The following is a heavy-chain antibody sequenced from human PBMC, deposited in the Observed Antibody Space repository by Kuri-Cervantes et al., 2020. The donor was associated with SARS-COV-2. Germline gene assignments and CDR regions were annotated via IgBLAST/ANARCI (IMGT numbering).Heavy chain of an antibody. D-gene: IGHD2/OR15-2a*01. Sequence: ASVKVSCKASEYTSTSYDINWVRQATGQGLEWMGWRNPNSGKIGHAQKFRGRVTITRNTCISIAYKELSSLRSEDTAVYYCARDHTWDWGPGTLVTVSS. CDR2: RNPNSGKI. J-gene: IGHJ4*02. CDR1: EYTSTSYD. V-gene: IGHV1-8*01. CDR3: ARDHTWD.